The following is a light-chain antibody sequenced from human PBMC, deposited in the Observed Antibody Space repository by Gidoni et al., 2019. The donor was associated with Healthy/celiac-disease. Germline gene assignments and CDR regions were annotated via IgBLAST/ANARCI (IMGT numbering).Light chain of an antibody. CDR2: GAS. CDR3: QQYKNWPPGGT. Sequence: EIVMTQSPATLSVSPGERATLSCRASQSVSSNLAWYQQKPGQAPRLLIYGASTRATGIPARFSGSGSGTEFTLTISSLQSEDFAVYYCQQYKNWPPGGTFXPXTKVDIK. CDR1: QSVSSN. V-gene: IGKV3-15*01. J-gene: IGKJ3*01.